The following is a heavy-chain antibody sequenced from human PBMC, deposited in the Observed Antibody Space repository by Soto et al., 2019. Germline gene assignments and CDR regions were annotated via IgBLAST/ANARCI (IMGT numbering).Heavy chain of an antibody. D-gene: IGHD1-7*01. V-gene: IGHV3-23*01. CDR3: AKFKGFNWNYVFDY. CDR2: IGGSSGTT. J-gene: IGHJ4*02. Sequence: GGSLRLSCEVSGLTFSNFAMSWVRQAPGKGLEWAAAIGGSSGTTFYADSVKGRSTISKDYANNMLYLQMNSLRAEDTAVYYCAKFKGFNWNYVFDYWGQGVPVTVSS. CDR1: GLTFSNFA.